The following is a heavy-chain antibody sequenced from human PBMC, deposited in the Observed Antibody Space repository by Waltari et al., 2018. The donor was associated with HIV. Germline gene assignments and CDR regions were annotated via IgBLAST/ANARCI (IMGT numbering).Heavy chain of an antibody. CDR1: GFSFGDYA. V-gene: IGHV3-49*03. J-gene: IGHJ4*02. Sequence: EVQLGESGGGLVQPGRSLRLSCATSGFSFGDYAMSWFRQAPGKGLEWVGCIRSKAYGGTTQYAASVKGRFTISRDDSKSIAYLQMNSLKTEDTALYYCTRGTFTVTYYFDYWGRGTLVTVSS. CDR3: TRGTFTVTYYFDY. D-gene: IGHD4-17*01. CDR2: IRSKAYGGTT.